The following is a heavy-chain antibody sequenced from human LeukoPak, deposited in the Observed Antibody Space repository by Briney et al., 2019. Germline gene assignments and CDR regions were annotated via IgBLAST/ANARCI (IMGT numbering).Heavy chain of an antibody. Sequence: ASVKVSSKASGYTFTSYGISWVRQAPGQGLEWMGWISAYNGNTNYAQKLQGRVTMTTDTSTSTAYMELRSLRSDDTAVYYCAREDLDGSGSYYSHWFDAWGQGTLVTVSS. CDR3: AREDLDGSGSYYSHWFDA. V-gene: IGHV1-18*01. CDR2: ISAYNGNT. D-gene: IGHD3-10*01. J-gene: IGHJ5*02. CDR1: GYTFTSYG.